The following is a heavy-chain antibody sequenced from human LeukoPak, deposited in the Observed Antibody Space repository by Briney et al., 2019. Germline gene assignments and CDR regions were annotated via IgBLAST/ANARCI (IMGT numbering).Heavy chain of an antibody. Sequence: GGSLRLSCAASGFTFSSYAMSWVRQAPGKGLEWVSAISGSGGSTYYAGSVKGRFTISRDNSKNTLYLQMNSLRAEDTAVYYCAKDGRHYYDSSGYYSEYFQHWGQGTLVTVSS. J-gene: IGHJ1*01. V-gene: IGHV3-23*01. CDR1: GFTFSSYA. CDR3: AKDGRHYYDSSGYYSEYFQH. CDR2: ISGSGGST. D-gene: IGHD3-22*01.